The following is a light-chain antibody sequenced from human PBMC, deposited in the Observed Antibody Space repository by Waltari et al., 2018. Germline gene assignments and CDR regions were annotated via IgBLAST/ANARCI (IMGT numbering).Light chain of an antibody. Sequence: QSALTQLPSASGSPGQSVTMSCTGTSSDVGGDNYVSWYQQHHCKAPHLLFYQVSKRPSGAPARLSGSKSGNTASLAVSGLQAEDEAEYFCTSHAGTNSVFGGGTKLTVL. CDR1: SSDVGGDNY. J-gene: IGLJ3*02. V-gene: IGLV2-8*01. CDR2: QVS. CDR3: TSHAGTNSV.